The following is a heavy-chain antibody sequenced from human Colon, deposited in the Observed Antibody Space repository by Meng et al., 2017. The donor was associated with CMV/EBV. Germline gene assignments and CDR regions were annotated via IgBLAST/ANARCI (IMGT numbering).Heavy chain of an antibody. CDR3: AKDRAYCGSFSCSPNYFDY. D-gene: IGHD2-2*01. J-gene: IGHJ4*02. V-gene: IGHV3-23*01. CDR2: ISGTGDDT. CDR1: EFTVSESY. Sequence: GESLKISCTASEFTVSESYMNWVRQAPGKGLEWVSGISGTGDDTYDADAVKGLFTISRDNSKNTLYLQTIGLREENTAIYYCAKDRAYCGSFSCSPNYFDYWGQGKLVTVSS.